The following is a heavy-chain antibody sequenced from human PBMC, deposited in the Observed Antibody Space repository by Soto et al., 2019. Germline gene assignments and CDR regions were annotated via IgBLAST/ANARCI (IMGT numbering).Heavy chain of an antibody. Sequence: EVQLVESGGGLVQPGGSLRLSCASSGFTFSVYWMHWVRKAPGKGLVWVSRVDSDGSTTSYADSVKGRFTISRDNAKSTLYLQKNSLRAEDTAVYYCARPGHSNYGPGVDVWGHGTRVTVSS. CDR2: VDSDGSTT. V-gene: IGHV3-74*01. J-gene: IGHJ6*02. CDR3: ARPGHSNYGPGVDV. CDR1: GFTFSVYW. D-gene: IGHD4-4*01.